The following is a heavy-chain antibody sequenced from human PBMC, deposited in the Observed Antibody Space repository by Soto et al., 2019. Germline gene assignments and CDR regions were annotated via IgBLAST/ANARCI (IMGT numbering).Heavy chain of an antibody. J-gene: IGHJ4*02. V-gene: IGHV3-9*01. D-gene: IGHD1-1*01. CDR1: GFTFDDYA. CDR2: ISWNSGGI. CDR3: AKDRNWNPPSYYFDY. Sequence: EVQLVESGGGLVQPGRSLRLSCAASGFTFDDYAMHWVRQAPGKGLEWVSGISWNSGGIGYADSVKGRFTISRDNAKNSLYLQMNSLRAEDTALYYCAKDRNWNPPSYYFDYWGQGTLVTVSS.